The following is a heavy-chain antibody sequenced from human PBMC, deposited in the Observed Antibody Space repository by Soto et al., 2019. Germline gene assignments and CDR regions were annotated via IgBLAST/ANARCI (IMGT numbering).Heavy chain of an antibody. Sequence: PGESLKISCKGSGYNFAGYWIAWVRQMPGKGLELMGIIYPSDSDTRYRPSFQGQVTISADKSIRSAYLQWSSLRASDTAMYYCARGGGSTRTFDYWGQGTPVTVSS. CDR1: GYNFAGYW. V-gene: IGHV5-51*01. D-gene: IGHD1-1*01. J-gene: IGHJ4*02. CDR3: ARGGGSTRTFDY. CDR2: IYPSDSDT.